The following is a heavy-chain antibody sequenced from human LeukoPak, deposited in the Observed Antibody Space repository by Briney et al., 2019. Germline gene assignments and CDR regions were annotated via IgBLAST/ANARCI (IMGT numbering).Heavy chain of an antibody. CDR3: ARGRHILVVTANFDY. CDR2: INPSGGDT. CDR1: GYTFTNYY. Sequence: ASVKVSCKASGYTFTNYYMHWVRQAPGQGPEWMGIINPSGGDTMYAQKFQGGVTMTRDMSTSTVYMELNSLRSEDTAVYYCARGRHILVVTANFDYWGQGTLVTVSS. V-gene: IGHV1-46*01. D-gene: IGHD2-21*02. J-gene: IGHJ4*02.